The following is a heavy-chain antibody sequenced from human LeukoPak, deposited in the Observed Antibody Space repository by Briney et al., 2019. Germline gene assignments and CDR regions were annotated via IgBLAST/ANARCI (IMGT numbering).Heavy chain of an antibody. J-gene: IGHJ3*02. CDR3: ARDPDAEGSDGI. D-gene: IGHD3-10*01. CDR2: IYSGGST. Sequence: GGSLRLSCAASGFTVSSNYMSWVRQAPGKGLEWVSVIYSGGSTYYADSVKGRFTISRDNSKNTLYLQMNSLRAEDTAVYYCARDPDAEGSDGIWGQETMVTVSS. CDR1: GFTVSSNY. V-gene: IGHV3-66*01.